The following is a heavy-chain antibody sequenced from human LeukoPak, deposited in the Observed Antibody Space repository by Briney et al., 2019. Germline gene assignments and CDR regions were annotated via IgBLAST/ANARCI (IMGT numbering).Heavy chain of an antibody. CDR2: IYHSGST. Sequence: SETLSLTCTVSGGSISSGGYYWSWLRQPPGKGLEWIGYIYHSGSTYYNPSLKSRVTISVDRSKNQFSLKLSSVTAADTAVYYCARDSLAFDIWGQGTMVTVSS. CDR1: GGSISSGGYY. V-gene: IGHV4-30-2*01. J-gene: IGHJ3*02. CDR3: ARDSLAFDI.